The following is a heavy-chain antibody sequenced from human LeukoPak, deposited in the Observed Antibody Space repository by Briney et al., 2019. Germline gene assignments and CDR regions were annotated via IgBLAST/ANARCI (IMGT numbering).Heavy chain of an antibody. CDR2: IYYSGST. J-gene: IGHJ4*02. CDR3: ARGEVGATPYFDY. Sequence: SETLSLTCTVSGGSISSGGYYWSWIRQHPGKGLEWIGYIYYSGSTYYNPSLKSRVAISVDTSKNQFSLKLSSVTAADTAVYYCARGEVGATPYFDYWGQGTLVTVSS. V-gene: IGHV4-61*08. CDR1: GGSISSGGYY. D-gene: IGHD1-26*01.